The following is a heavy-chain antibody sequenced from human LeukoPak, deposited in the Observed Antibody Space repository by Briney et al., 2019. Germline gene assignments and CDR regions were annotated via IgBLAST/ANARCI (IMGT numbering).Heavy chain of an antibody. CDR1: GFTFSSYA. J-gene: IGHJ6*02. D-gene: IGHD6-13*01. CDR3: ARDVTRGIAAAAGLDV. CDR2: ISYDGSNK. Sequence: GRSLRLSCAASGFTFSSYAMHWVRQAPGKGLEWVAVISYDGSNKYYADSVKGRFTISRDNSKNTLYLQMNSLRAEDTAVYYCARDVTRGIAAAAGLDVWGQGTTVTVSS. V-gene: IGHV3-30*04.